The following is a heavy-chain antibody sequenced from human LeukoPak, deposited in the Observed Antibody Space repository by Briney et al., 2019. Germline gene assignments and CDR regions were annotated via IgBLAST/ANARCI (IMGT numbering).Heavy chain of an antibody. Sequence: GGSLRPSCAASGFTFSSYSMNWVRQAPGKGLEWVSSISSSSSYIYYADSVKGRFTISRDNAKNSLYLQMNSLTAEDTAVYYCARGGLGYCSSTSGHKAIYFDYWGRGTLVTVSS. CDR2: ISSSSSYI. D-gene: IGHD2-2*02. J-gene: IGHJ4*02. V-gene: IGHV3-21*01. CDR3: ARGGLGYCSSTSGHKAIYFDY. CDR1: GFTFSSYS.